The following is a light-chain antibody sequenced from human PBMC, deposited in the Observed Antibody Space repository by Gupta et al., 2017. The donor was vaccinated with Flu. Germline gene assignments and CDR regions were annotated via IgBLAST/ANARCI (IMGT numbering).Light chain of an antibody. CDR1: SSNIGADYD. CDR3: QSYDSNLRGYV. J-gene: IGLJ1*01. V-gene: IGLV1-40*01. CDR2: GNT. Sequence: VTISCTGSSSNIGADYDVHWYQHLPGTAPKLLIYGNTNRPSGVPDRFSGSKSDTSASLAITGLQAEDEADYYCQSYDSNLRGYVFGTGTKVTVL.